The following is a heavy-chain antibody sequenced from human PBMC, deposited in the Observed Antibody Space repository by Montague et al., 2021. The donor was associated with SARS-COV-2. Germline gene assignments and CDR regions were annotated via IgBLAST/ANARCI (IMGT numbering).Heavy chain of an antibody. CDR2: FHYSGRS. V-gene: IGHV4-59*01. D-gene: IGHD3-10*01. CDR3: VREKLLRGLRHGMDV. J-gene: IGHJ6*02. CDR1: GGSINSYS. Sequence: SETLSLTCNVSGGSINSYSWSWIRQPPGKGLEWIANFHYSGRSDHNPSLESRVTISVDMSQSQVSLKLTAVTAADTAVYYCVREKLLRGLRHGMDVWGQGTTAIVSS.